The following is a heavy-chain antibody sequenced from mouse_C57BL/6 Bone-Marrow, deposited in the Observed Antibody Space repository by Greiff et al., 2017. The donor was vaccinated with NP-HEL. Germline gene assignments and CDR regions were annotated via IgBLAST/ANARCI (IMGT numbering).Heavy chain of an antibody. Sequence: VQLQQSGAELVRPGASVKLSCTASGFNIKDDYMHWVKQRPEQGLEWIGWIDPENGDTEYASKFQGKATITADTSSHTAYLQHSSLTAEDTAVYYGTTDYYGRDYAMDDGGQGTSVTVAS. J-gene: IGHJ4*01. V-gene: IGHV14-4*01. CDR1: GFNIKDDY. CDR2: IDPENGDT. CDR3: TTDYYGRDYAMDD. D-gene: IGHD1-1*01.